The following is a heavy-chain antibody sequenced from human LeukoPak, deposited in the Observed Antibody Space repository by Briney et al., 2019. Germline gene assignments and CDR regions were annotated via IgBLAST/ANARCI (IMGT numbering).Heavy chain of an antibody. CDR1: GGSISSYC. D-gene: IGHD1-26*01. CDR3: ARTASGSYSWIDAFDI. J-gene: IGHJ3*02. V-gene: IGHV4-59*01. CDR2: IYYSGST. Sequence: PSETLSLTCTVSGGSISSYCWSWIRQPPGKGLEWIGYIYYSGSTNYNPSLKSRVTISVDTSKNQFSLRLSSVTAADTAVYYCARTASGSYSWIDAFDIWGQGTMVTVSS.